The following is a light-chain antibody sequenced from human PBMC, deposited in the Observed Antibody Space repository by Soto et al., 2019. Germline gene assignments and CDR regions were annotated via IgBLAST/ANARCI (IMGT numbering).Light chain of an antibody. CDR1: SSDVGSYNL. V-gene: IGLV2-14*02. CDR2: EDT. Sequence: QSALTQPASVSGSPGQSITISCTGTSSDVGSYNLVSWYQQHPGKVPKVLLYEDTRRPSGVSSRFSGSKSGNTASLTIAGLQPEDEADYYCCSYTITNTLIFGSGTKVTVL. CDR3: CSYTITNTLI. J-gene: IGLJ1*01.